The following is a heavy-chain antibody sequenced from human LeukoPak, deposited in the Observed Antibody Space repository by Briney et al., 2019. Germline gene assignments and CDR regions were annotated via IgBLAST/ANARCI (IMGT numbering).Heavy chain of an antibody. CDR3: ARHAWDDYGFFDY. CDR2: IYYSGST. CDR1: GGSISSYY. D-gene: IGHD4-17*01. V-gene: IGHV4-59*08. Sequence: SETLSLTCTVSGGSISSYYWSWIRPPPGKGLEWIGYIYYSGSTNYNPSLKSRVTISVDTSKNQFSLKLSSVTAADTAVYYCARHAWDDYGFFDYWGQGTLVTVSS. J-gene: IGHJ4*02.